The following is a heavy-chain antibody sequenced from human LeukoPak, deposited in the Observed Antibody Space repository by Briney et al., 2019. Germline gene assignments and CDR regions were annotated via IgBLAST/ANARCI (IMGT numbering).Heavy chain of an antibody. CDR1: GGTFSSYA. D-gene: IGHD3-22*01. V-gene: IGHV1-18*01. CDR3: ARGFPPRRNYDSSGYYSYYFDH. J-gene: IGHJ4*02. Sequence: ASVKVSCKASGGTFSSYAISWVRQAPGQGLEGMGWIKPNSGDTRSAQKFQGRVTMTTDTSTSTAYMELRSLRSDGTAVYYCARGFPPRRNYDSSGYYSYYFDHWGQGTLVTVSS. CDR2: IKPNSGDT.